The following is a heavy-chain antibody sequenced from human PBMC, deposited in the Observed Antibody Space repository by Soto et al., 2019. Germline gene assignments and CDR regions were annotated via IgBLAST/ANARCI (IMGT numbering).Heavy chain of an antibody. CDR2: IIPIFGTA. CDR3: ARDTRSSSDPYYYYYYGMDV. J-gene: IGHJ6*02. D-gene: IGHD6-6*01. CDR1: GGTFSSYA. Sequence: SVKVSCKASGGTFSSYAISWVRQAPGQGLEWMGGIIPIFGTANYAQKFQGRVTITADESTNTAYMELSSLRSEDTAVYYCARDTRSSSDPYYYYYYGMDVWGQGTTVTVSS. V-gene: IGHV1-69*13.